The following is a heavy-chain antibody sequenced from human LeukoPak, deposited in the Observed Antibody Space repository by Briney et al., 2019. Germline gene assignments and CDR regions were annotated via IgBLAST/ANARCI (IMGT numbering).Heavy chain of an antibody. Sequence: GGSLRLSCAASGFTVSSNYMSWVRQTPGKGLEWVSYISSSGSSTYYADSVKGRFTISRDNAKSSLCLQMDSLRAGDTAVYYCAREDGSQLDYWGRGTLVTVSS. D-gene: IGHD1-26*01. CDR1: GFTVSSNY. CDR2: ISSSGSST. J-gene: IGHJ4*02. V-gene: IGHV3-11*04. CDR3: AREDGSQLDY.